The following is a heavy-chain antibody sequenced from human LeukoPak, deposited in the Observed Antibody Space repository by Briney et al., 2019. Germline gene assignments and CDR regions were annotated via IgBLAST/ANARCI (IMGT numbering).Heavy chain of an antibody. CDR1: GYRFTDYW. CDR3: AGSVTYSSSWYTAFDI. V-gene: IGHV5-51*01. J-gene: IGHJ3*02. CDR2: IYPGDSDS. D-gene: IGHD6-13*01. Sequence: GESLKISCKGSGYRFTDYWIAWVRQMPGKGLEWMGIIYPGDSDSRYSPSFQGQVTFSADKSISTAYLQWSSLKASDTAMYYCAGSVTYSSSWYTAFDIWGQGTMVTVSS.